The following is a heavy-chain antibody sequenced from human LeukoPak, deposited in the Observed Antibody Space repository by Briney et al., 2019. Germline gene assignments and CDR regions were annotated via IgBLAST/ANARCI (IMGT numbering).Heavy chain of an antibody. D-gene: IGHD5-18*01. Sequence: GGSLRLSCAASGFTFSSYSMNWVRQAPGKGLDGVSSISSSSSYIYYADSVKGRFTISRDNAKNSLYLQMNSLRAEDTAVYYCAREHTANCDYWGQGTLVTVSS. CDR3: AREHTANCDY. V-gene: IGHV3-21*01. CDR2: ISSSSSYI. CDR1: GFTFSSYS. J-gene: IGHJ4*02.